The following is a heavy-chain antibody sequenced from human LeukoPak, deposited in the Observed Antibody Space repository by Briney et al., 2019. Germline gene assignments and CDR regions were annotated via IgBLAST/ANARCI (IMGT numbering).Heavy chain of an antibody. Sequence: PGGSLRLSCAASGFTFSSSAMSWVRQAPGKGLEWVSNISGSSSGGSTFYADSVKGRFTISRDNSKNTLYLQMNSLRAEDTAVYYCAKTAPRSIQVWDYWGQGTLVTVSS. CDR1: GFTFSSSA. D-gene: IGHD5-18*01. CDR3: AKTAPRSIQVWDY. V-gene: IGHV3-23*01. CDR2: ISGSSSGGST. J-gene: IGHJ4*02.